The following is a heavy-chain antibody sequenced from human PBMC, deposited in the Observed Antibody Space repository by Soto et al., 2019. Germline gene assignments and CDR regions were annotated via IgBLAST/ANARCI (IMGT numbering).Heavy chain of an antibody. D-gene: IGHD2-15*01. CDR3: ARHPGGRGYYYGMDV. CDR1: GGTFSSYA. Sequence: GASVKVSCKASGGTFSSYAISWVRQAPGQGPEWMGGIIPIFGTANYAQKFQGRVTITADESTSTAYMELSSLRSEDTAVYYCARHPGGRGYYYGMDVWGQGTTVTVSS. CDR2: IIPIFGTA. J-gene: IGHJ6*02. V-gene: IGHV1-69*13.